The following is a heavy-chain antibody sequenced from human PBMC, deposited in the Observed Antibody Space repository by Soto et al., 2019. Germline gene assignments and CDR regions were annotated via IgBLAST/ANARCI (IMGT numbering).Heavy chain of an antibody. V-gene: IGHV1-18*01. CDR2: ISPYNGNT. Sequence: HVQLVQSGAEEKKPGASLKVSCKASGYTFISYGVSWVRQAPGQGLEWLGWISPYNGNTNYAQKFQGRITMTTDTSTSTVYMDLRSLRTDDTAVYYCARDQTKWLTDAFDIWGHGTMFVVSS. CDR1: GYTFISYG. CDR3: ARDQTKWLTDAFDI. J-gene: IGHJ3*02. D-gene: IGHD5-12*01.